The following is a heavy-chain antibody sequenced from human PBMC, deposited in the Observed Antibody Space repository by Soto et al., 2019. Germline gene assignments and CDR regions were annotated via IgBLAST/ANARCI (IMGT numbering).Heavy chain of an antibody. D-gene: IGHD2-15*01. Sequence: QVQLVESGGGVVQPGRSLRLSCAASGFTFSSYDIHWVRQAPGKGLEWVAVISYDGSKKYHADSVKGRFTISRDNSKNTLYLQMNSLRPEDTAVYYCAKEDPAFDYWGQGTLVTVSS. J-gene: IGHJ4*02. CDR3: AKEDPAFDY. CDR1: GFTFSSYD. V-gene: IGHV3-30*18. CDR2: ISYDGSKK.